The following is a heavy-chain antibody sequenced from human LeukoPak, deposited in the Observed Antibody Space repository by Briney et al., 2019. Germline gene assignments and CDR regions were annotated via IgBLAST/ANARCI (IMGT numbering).Heavy chain of an antibody. J-gene: IGHJ3*02. CDR1: GFTFSSYS. Sequence: PGGSLRLTCAASGFTFSSYSMSWVRQAPGKGLEWVSSISSSSSYIYYADSVKGRFTISRDNATNSLYLQMNSLRAEDTAVYYCARDRSDYGDSRDAFDIWGQGTMVTVSS. D-gene: IGHD4-17*01. CDR3: ARDRSDYGDSRDAFDI. CDR2: ISSSSSYI. V-gene: IGHV3-21*01.